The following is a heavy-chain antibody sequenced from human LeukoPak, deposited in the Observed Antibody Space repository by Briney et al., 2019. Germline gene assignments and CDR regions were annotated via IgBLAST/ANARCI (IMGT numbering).Heavy chain of an antibody. CDR3: ARKGYSGYDSRYAPDYFDY. CDR2: INAGNGNT. J-gene: IGHJ4*02. V-gene: IGHV1-3*01. Sequence: ASVKVSCKASGYTFTSYAMHWVRQAPGQRLEWMGWINAGNGNTKYSQKFQGRVTITRDTSASTAYMELSSLRSEDTAVYYCARKGYSGYDSRYAPDYFDYWGQGTLVTVSS. CDR1: GYTFTSYA. D-gene: IGHD5-12*01.